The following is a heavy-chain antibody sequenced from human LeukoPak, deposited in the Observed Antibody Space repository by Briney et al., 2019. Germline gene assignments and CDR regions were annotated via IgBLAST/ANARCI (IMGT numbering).Heavy chain of an antibody. CDR2: IYSTGTN. CDR3: ARVGGNSESYGWFGP. Sequence: PSETPSLTCTVSGGSISGYDWSWIRQSAGKGLEWIGHIYSTGTNNYNPSLRSRVTLSVDTSKNQFSLKLRSVTASDTAVYYCARVGGNSESYGWFGPWGQGSLVTVSS. D-gene: IGHD4-23*01. V-gene: IGHV4-4*07. CDR1: GGSISGYD. J-gene: IGHJ5*02.